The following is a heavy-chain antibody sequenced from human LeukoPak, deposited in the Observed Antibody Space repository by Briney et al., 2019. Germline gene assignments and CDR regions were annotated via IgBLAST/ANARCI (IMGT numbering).Heavy chain of an antibody. J-gene: IGHJ2*01. CDR2: LCSSGGNT. D-gene: IGHD3-16*01. V-gene: IGHV3-23*01. Sequence: PGGSLRLSCAASGFTFNKYGMSWVRRAPGKGLEFVSALCSSGGNTYYADSVKDRFTISIANSKNTMSLHINSLRAEDTALYYGGEDGGIRLHFDFWGRGTLVTVSS. CDR3: GEDGGIRLHFDF. CDR1: GFTFNKYG.